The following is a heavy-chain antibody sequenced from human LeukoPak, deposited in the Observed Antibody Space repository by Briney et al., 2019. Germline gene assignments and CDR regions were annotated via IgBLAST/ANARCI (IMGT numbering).Heavy chain of an antibody. CDR3: ARVRTYYDFWSGYSYNWFDR. J-gene: IGHJ5*02. CDR2: IYYSGST. CDR1: GGSISSGVYS. D-gene: IGHD3-3*01. Sequence: PSETLSLTCTVSGGSISSGVYSWSWIRKPPGKGLEWIGYIYYSGSTYYNPSLKSRVTISVDTSKNQFFLKLSSVTAADTAVYYCARVRTYYDFWSGYSYNWFDRWGQGTLVTVSS. V-gene: IGHV4-30-4*01.